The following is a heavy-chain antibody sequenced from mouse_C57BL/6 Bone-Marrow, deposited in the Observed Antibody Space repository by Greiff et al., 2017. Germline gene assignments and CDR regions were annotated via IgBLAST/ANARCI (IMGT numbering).Heavy chain of an antibody. CDR3: ARRVTYYGSSYRYAMGY. Sequence: VQLQQSGAELMKPGASVKLSCKATGYTFPGYWIEWVKQRPGHGLEWIGEILPGSGSTNYNEKFKGKATFTADTSSNTAYMQLSSLTTEDSAIYYCARRVTYYGSSYRYAMGYWAQGASVTVS. D-gene: IGHD1-1*01. CDR1: GYTFPGYW. V-gene: IGHV1-9*01. CDR2: ILPGSGST. J-gene: IGHJ4*01.